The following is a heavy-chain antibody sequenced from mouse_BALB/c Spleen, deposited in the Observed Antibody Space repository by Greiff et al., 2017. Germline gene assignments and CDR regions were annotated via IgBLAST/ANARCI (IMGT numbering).Heavy chain of an antibody. CDR2: ISSGGSYT. V-gene: IGHV5-6-4*01. J-gene: IGHJ4*01. CDR1: GFTFSSYT. Sequence: EVKLMESGGGLVKPGGSLKLSCAASGFTFSSYTMSWVRQTPEKRLEWVATISSGGSYTYYPDSVKGRFTISRDNAKNTLYLQMSSLKSEDTAMYYCTRGTTVVANDAMDYWGQGTSVTVSS. D-gene: IGHD1-1*01. CDR3: TRGTTVVANDAMDY.